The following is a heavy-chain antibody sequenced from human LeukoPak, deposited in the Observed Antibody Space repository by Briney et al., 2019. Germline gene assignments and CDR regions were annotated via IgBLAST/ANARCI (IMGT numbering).Heavy chain of an antibody. Sequence: ASVKVSCKASGYTFTGYYMHWVRQAPGQGLEWMGWISPNSGGTNYAQKFQGRVTMTRDTSISTAYMELSRLRSDDTAVYYCARGPIVGASQYYYFDYWGQGTLVTVSS. V-gene: IGHV1-2*02. D-gene: IGHD1-26*01. CDR1: GYTFTGYY. CDR2: ISPNSGGT. CDR3: ARGPIVGASQYYYFDY. J-gene: IGHJ4*02.